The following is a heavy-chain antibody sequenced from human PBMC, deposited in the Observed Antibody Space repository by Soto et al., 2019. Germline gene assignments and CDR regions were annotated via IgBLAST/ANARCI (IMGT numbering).Heavy chain of an antibody. J-gene: IGHJ4*02. CDR3: ATDPSASDYCSGGSCYGH. Sequence: ASVKVSCKVSGYTLTELSMHWLRESAGKGLEWMGGFDPEDGETIYAQKFQGRVTMTEDTSTDTAYMELSSLRSEDTAVYYCATDPSASDYCSGGSCYGHWGQGTLVTVSS. D-gene: IGHD2-15*01. CDR1: GYTLTELS. CDR2: FDPEDGET. V-gene: IGHV1-24*01.